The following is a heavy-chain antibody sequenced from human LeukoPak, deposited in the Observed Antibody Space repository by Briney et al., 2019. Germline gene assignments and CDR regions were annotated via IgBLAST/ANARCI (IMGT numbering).Heavy chain of an antibody. D-gene: IGHD6-13*01. J-gene: IGHJ3*02. CDR2: IIPIFGTA. CDR3: AKHPGPSPIVDSSSWPDAFDI. CDR1: GGTFSSYA. V-gene: IGHV1-69*01. Sequence: SVKVSCKASGGTFSSYAISWVRQAPGQGLEWMGGIIPIFGTANYAQKFQGRVTITADESTSTAYMELSSLRSEDTAVYYCAKHPGPSPIVDSSSWPDAFDIWGQGTMVTVSS.